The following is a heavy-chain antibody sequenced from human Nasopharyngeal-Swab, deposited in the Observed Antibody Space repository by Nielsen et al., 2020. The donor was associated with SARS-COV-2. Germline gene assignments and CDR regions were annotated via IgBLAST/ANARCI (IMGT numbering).Heavy chain of an antibody. D-gene: IGHD3-22*01. V-gene: IGHV3-30*04. CDR1: GFTFSSYA. J-gene: IGHJ6*02. CDR3: ARDYYDSSGYSYGMDV. CDR2: ISYDGSNK. Sequence: SLKISCAASGFTFSSYAMHWVRQAPGKGLEWVAVISYDGSNKYYADSVKGRFTISRDNSKNTLYLQMNSLRAEDTAVYYCARDYYDSSGYSYGMDVWGQGTTVTVSS.